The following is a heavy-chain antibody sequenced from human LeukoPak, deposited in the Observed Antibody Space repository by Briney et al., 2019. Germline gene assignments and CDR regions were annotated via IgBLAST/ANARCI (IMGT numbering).Heavy chain of an antibody. CDR1: GGSISSYY. J-gene: IGHJ4*02. V-gene: IGHV4-39*01. CDR2: IYYSGST. D-gene: IGHD1-26*01. CDR3: ARTDIVGATTDY. Sequence: SETLSLTCTVSGGSISSYYWGWIRQPPGKGLEWIGSIYYSGSTYYNPSLKSRVTISVDTSKNQFSLKLSSVTAADTAVYYCARTDIVGATTDYWGQGTLVTVSS.